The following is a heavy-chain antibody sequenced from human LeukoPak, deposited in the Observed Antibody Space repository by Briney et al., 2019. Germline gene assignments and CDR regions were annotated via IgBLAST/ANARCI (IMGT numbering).Heavy chain of an antibody. D-gene: IGHD2-8*01. V-gene: IGHV3-21*01. CDR2: ISSSSTYI. CDR3: ARDRDMVLPPAGLDV. CDR1: GFTFRSYS. Sequence: GGSLRLSCAASGFTFRSYSMNWVRQAPGKGLEWVSFISSSSTYIYYADSVKGRFTISRDNAKNSLYLQMNSLRAEDTAVYHCARDRDMVLPPAGLDVWGRGATVTVSS. J-gene: IGHJ6*04.